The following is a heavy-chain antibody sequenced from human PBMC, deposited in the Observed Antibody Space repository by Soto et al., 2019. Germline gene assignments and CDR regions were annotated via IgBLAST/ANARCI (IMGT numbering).Heavy chain of an antibody. D-gene: IGHD6-19*01. Sequence: EVQLLESGGGLVHPGGSLRLSCAAYGFTFSSYAMSWVRQAPGKGLEWVSAISGSGGSTYYADSVKGRFTISRDNSKNTLYLQMNSLRAEDTAVYYCAKYGRWLVHFYYYGMDVWGQGTTVTVSS. CDR1: GFTFSSYA. J-gene: IGHJ6*02. V-gene: IGHV3-23*01. CDR3: AKYGRWLVHFYYYGMDV. CDR2: ISGSGGST.